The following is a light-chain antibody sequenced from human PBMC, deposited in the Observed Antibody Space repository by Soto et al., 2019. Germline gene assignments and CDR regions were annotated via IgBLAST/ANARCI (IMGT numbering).Light chain of an antibody. Sequence: EIVMTQSPATLSVSPGERATLSCRASQSVRSNLAWYQQKPGQAPRLLIYGASTRATGIPARFSGSGSGIEFTLTISSLQSEDFAVYYCQQYNNWPPYTFGQGTKLEIK. J-gene: IGKJ2*01. CDR2: GAS. CDR1: QSVRSN. CDR3: QQYNNWPPYT. V-gene: IGKV3-15*01.